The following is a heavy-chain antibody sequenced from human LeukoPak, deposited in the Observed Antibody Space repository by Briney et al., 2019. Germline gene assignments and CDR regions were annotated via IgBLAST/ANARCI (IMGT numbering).Heavy chain of an antibody. CDR1: GYTFTSYG. CDR3: ARDGVTIFGVVIAYNWFDP. Sequence: EASVTVSCKASGYTFTSYGISWVRQAPGQGLEWMGWISAYNGNTNYAQKLQGRVTMTTDTSTSTAYMELRSLRSDDTAVYYCARDGVTIFGVVIAYNWFDPWGQGTPVTVSS. J-gene: IGHJ5*02. V-gene: IGHV1-18*01. D-gene: IGHD3-3*01. CDR2: ISAYNGNT.